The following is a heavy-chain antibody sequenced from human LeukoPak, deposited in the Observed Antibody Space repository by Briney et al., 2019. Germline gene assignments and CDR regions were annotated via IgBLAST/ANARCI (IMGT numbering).Heavy chain of an antibody. V-gene: IGHV3-23*01. CDR3: AKSGGYGSGTFDY. CDR1: GFTFSSYA. J-gene: IGHJ4*02. CDR2: ISGRGGST. Sequence: GGSLRLSCSASGFTFSSYAMSWVRQAPGKGLEWVSAISGRGGSTYYADSVKGRFTISRDNSKNTLYLQMNSLRAEDTAVYYCAKSGGYGSGTFDYWGQGTLVTVSS. D-gene: IGHD3-10*01.